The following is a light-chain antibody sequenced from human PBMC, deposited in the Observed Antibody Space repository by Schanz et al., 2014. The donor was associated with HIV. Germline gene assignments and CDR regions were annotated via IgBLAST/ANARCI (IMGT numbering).Light chain of an antibody. CDR2: AAS. CDR3: QQANSFPSIS. J-gene: IGKJ5*01. V-gene: IGKV1-27*01. Sequence: DIQMTQSPSSLSASVGDRVIITCRASQDIRDYLAWYQQKPGKIPQLLIYAASTLQSGVPSRFSGSGSGTDFTLDNSGLQAEDVATYYYQQANSFPSISFGQGTRLEIK. CDR1: QDIRDY.